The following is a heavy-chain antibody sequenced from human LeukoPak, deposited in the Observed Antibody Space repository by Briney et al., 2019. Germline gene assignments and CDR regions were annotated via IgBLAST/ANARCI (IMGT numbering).Heavy chain of an antibody. J-gene: IGHJ4*02. CDR1: GYPFTDYY. V-gene: IGHV3-33*01. Sequence: SCKTSGYPFTDYYMHWVRQAPGKGLEWVAVIWYDGSNKYYADSVKGRFTISRDNSKNTLYLQMNSLRAEDTALYYCARELSPVVKYYFEYWGQGTLVTVSS. CDR3: ARELSPVVKYYFEY. D-gene: IGHD3-22*01. CDR2: IWYDGSNK.